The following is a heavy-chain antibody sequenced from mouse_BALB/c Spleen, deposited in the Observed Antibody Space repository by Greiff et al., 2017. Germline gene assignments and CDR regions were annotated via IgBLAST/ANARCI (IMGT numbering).Heavy chain of an antibody. CDR2: ISSGSSTI. CDR3: ARRKTTDAMDY. CDR1: GFTFSSFG. J-gene: IGHJ2*01. D-gene: IGHD1-1*02. V-gene: IGHV5-17*02. Sequence: EVKLMESGGGLVQPGGSRKLSCAASGFTFSSFGMHWVRQAPEKGLEWVAYISSGSSTIYYADTVKGRFTISRDNPKNTLFLQMTSLRSEDTAMYYCARRKTTDAMDYWGQGTTLTVSS.